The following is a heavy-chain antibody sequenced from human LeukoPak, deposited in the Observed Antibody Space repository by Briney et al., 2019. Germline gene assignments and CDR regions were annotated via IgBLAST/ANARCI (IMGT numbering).Heavy chain of an antibody. CDR2: IIPIFGTA. Sequence: SVMVSCKASGGTFSSYAISWVRQAPGQGLEWMGGIIPIFGTANYAQKFQGRVTITADESTSTAYMELSSLRSEDTAVYYCASGDGYNYAFDYWGQGTLVTVSS. D-gene: IGHD5-24*01. CDR1: GGTFSSYA. J-gene: IGHJ4*02. V-gene: IGHV1-69*13. CDR3: ASGDGYNYAFDY.